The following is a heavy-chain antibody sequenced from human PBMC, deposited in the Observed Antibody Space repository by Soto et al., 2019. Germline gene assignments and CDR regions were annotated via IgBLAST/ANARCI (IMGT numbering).Heavy chain of an antibody. CDR2: INPNSGGT. D-gene: IGHD2-2*01. J-gene: IGHJ6*02. Sequence: ASVKVSCKASGYTFTGYYMHWARQAPGQGLEWMGWINPNSGGTNYAQKFQGRVTMTRDTSISTAYMELSRLRSDDTAVYYCARGYCSSTSCYLDYYYYGMDVWGQGTTVTVSS. CDR3: ARGYCSSTSCYLDYYYYGMDV. V-gene: IGHV1-2*02. CDR1: GYTFTGYY.